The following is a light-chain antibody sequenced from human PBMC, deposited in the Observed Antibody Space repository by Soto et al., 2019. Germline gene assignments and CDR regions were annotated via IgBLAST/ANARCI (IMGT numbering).Light chain of an antibody. Sequence: QSARTQPASGSVSPGQSITISCTGTSSDVGGYDYVSWYQQHPGKAPKLIIYDVTTRPSGVSDRFSGSKSGNTASLTISGLQAENQADYYCSSYATLATRCVFGTGTKVPVL. V-gene: IGLV2-14*03. CDR2: DVT. J-gene: IGLJ1*01. CDR3: SSYATLATRCV. CDR1: SSDVGGYDY.